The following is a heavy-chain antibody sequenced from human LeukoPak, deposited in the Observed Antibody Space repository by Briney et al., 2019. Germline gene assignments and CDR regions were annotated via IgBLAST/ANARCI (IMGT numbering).Heavy chain of an antibody. CDR2: INHSGST. Sequence: SSETLSLTCAVYGGSFSGYYWSWIRQPPGKGLEWLGEINHSGSTDYNPSLKSRVTISVDTSKNQFSLKLSSVTAADTAVYYCATQWGYGSGSYGYNWFDPWGQGTLVTVSS. CDR1: GGSFSGYY. J-gene: IGHJ5*02. CDR3: ATQWGYGSGSYGYNWFDP. D-gene: IGHD3-10*01. V-gene: IGHV4-34*01.